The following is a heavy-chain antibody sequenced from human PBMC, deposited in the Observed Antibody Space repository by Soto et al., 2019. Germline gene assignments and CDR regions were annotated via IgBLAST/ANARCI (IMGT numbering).Heavy chain of an antibody. CDR2: ISGSGGNT. Sequence: PGGSLRLSCAASGFAFSSYAMTWVRQAPGKGLEWVSGISGSGGNTYHADSVKGRFTISRDNSKNTLYLQMNSLRAEDTAVYYCAKCGSPSYYYAMDVWGQGTTVTVSS. D-gene: IGHD2-15*01. J-gene: IGHJ6*02. CDR1: GFAFSSYA. CDR3: AKCGSPSYYYAMDV. V-gene: IGHV3-23*01.